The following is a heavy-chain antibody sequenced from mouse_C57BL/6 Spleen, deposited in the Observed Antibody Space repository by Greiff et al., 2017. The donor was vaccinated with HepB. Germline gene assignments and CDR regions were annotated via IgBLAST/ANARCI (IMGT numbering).Heavy chain of an antibody. CDR2: IDPENGDT. CDR3: TTLGDGYYSPWFAY. D-gene: IGHD2-3*01. J-gene: IGHJ3*01. CDR1: GFNIKDDY. V-gene: IGHV14-4*01. Sequence: EVHLVESGAELVRPGASVKLSCTASGFNIKDDYMHWVKQRPEQGLEWIGWIDPENGDTEYASKFQGKATITADTSSNTAYLQLSSLTSEDTAVYYCTTLGDGYYSPWFAYWGQGTLVTVSA.